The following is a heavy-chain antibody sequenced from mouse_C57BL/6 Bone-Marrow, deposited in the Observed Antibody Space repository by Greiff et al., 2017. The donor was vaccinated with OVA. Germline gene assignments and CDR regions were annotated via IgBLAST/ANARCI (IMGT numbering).Heavy chain of an antibody. Sequence: QVQLQQPGTELVKPGASVKLSCKASGYTFTSYWMHWVKQRPGQGLEWIGNINPSNGGTNYNEKFKSKATLTVDKSSSTAYMQLSSLTSEDSAVYYGARGARGYSYYFDYWGQGTTLTVSS. D-gene: IGHD2-3*01. CDR2: INPSNGGT. CDR3: ARGARGYSYYFDY. J-gene: IGHJ2*01. CDR1: GYTFTSYW. V-gene: IGHV1-53*01.